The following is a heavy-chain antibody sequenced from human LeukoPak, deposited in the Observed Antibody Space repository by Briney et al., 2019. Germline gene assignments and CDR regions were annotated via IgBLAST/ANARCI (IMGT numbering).Heavy chain of an antibody. CDR2: IVGSGVTT. Sequence: GGSLRLSCEASGFTFSIYGMTWVRQAPGKGLEWVSAIVGSGVTTYCADSVKGRFTISRDNSKNTLYLQMNSLRAEDTAVYYCAKIQGYLDYWGQGTLVTVSS. V-gene: IGHV3-23*01. CDR1: GFTFSIYG. CDR3: AKIQGYLDY. J-gene: IGHJ4*02.